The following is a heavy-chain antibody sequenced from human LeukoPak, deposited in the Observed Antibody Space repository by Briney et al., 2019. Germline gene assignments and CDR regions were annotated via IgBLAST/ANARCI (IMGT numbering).Heavy chain of an antibody. CDR2: ISWNSGSI. CDR3: AKANTAMVLVGLNGLVRAGDYFDY. D-gene: IGHD5-18*01. V-gene: IGHV3-9*01. Sequence: PGGSLRLSCAASGFTFDDYAMHWVRQAPGKGLEWVSGISWNSGSIGYADSVKGRFTISRDNAKNSLYLQMNSLRAEDTALYYCAKANTAMVLVGLNGLVRAGDYFDYWGQGTLVTVSS. J-gene: IGHJ4*02. CDR1: GFTFDDYA.